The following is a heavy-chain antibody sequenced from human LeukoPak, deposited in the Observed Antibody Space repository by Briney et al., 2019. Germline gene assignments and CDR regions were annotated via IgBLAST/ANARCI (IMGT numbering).Heavy chain of an antibody. D-gene: IGHD2-15*01. CDR1: GYTLTELS. V-gene: IGHV1-24*01. Sequence: GASVKVSCKVSGYTLTELSMHWVRQAPGKGLEWMRGFDPEDGETIYAQKFQGRVTMTEDTSTDTAYMEPSSLRSEDTAVYYCATSVVVVAALYFEDYWGQGTLVTVSS. CDR2: FDPEDGET. J-gene: IGHJ4*02. CDR3: ATSVVVVAALYFEDY.